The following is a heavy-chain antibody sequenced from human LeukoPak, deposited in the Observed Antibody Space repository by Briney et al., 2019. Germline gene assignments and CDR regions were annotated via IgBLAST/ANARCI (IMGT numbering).Heavy chain of an antibody. CDR2: ISGSGVST. D-gene: IGHD3-10*01. V-gene: IGHV3-23*01. CDR3: AKRRGSGSYYNIDY. J-gene: IGHJ4*02. CDR1: GFTFSGHD. Sequence: PGGSLRLSCAASGFTFSGHDMTWVRQAPGKGLEWVSGISGSGVSTYYADSVKGRFTISRDNSKSTLYLQMNSLRADDTAVYYCAKRRGSGSYYNIDYWGQGTLVTVSS.